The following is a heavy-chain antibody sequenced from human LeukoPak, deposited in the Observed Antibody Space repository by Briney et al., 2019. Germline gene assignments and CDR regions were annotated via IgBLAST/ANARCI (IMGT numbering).Heavy chain of an antibody. Sequence: SVKASCKASGGAFSDYTFNWVRQAPGQGLEWMGKIIPILGIANFAQRFQGRVTITADKSTSTAFMELSSLTSEDTAVYYCARADKYSYGYCDYWGQGTLVTVSS. V-gene: IGHV1-69*02. CDR2: IIPILGIA. CDR3: ARADKYSYGYCDY. J-gene: IGHJ4*02. D-gene: IGHD5-18*01. CDR1: GGAFSDYT.